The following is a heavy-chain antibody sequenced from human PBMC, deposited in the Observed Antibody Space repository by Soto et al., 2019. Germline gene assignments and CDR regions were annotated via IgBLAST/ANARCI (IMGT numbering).Heavy chain of an antibody. Sequence: QVQLVQSGAEVKKPGASVKVSCKFSGYNFINYGMTWVRQAPGQGLEWMGWISGSNGATKYAQRFQARVTLTTDTPTNTAYMELRSLRLDDTAVYYCARDSKWLIINGNWFDSWGQGTLVTVSS. V-gene: IGHV1-18*04. CDR3: ARDSKWLIINGNWFDS. CDR2: ISGSNGAT. CDR1: GYNFINYG. J-gene: IGHJ5*01. D-gene: IGHD5-12*01.